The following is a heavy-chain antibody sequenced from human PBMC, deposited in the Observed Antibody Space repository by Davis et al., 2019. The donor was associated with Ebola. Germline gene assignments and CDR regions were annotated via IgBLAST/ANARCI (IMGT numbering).Heavy chain of an antibody. CDR2: INHSGST. Sequence: PSETLSLTCTVSGGSISSGGYYWSWIRQPPGKGLEWIGEINHSGSTNYNPSLKSRVTISVDTSKNQFSLKLSSVTAADTAVYYCARGRDYDFWSGYPSYYYMDVWGKGTTVTVSS. CDR1: GGSISSGGYY. D-gene: IGHD3-3*01. CDR3: ARGRDYDFWSGYPSYYYMDV. V-gene: IGHV4-39*07. J-gene: IGHJ6*03.